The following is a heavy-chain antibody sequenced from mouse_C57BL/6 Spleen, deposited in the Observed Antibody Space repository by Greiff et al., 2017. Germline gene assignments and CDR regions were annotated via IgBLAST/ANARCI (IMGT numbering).Heavy chain of an antibody. Sequence: VQLQQSGAALVKPGASVKISCKASGYTFTDSYINWVKQRPGQGLEWIGKIGPGSGSTYYHEKFKGKATLTADKSSSTAYMQLSSLTSEDSAVYFCAREVLYDGYYFDYWGQGTTLTVSS. CDR3: AREVLYDGYYFDY. V-gene: IGHV1-77*01. J-gene: IGHJ2*01. CDR1: GYTFTDSY. D-gene: IGHD2-2*01. CDR2: IGPGSGST.